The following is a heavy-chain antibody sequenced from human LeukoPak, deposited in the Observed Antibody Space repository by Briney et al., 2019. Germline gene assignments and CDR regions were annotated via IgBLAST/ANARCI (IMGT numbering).Heavy chain of an antibody. Sequence: GGSLRLSCAASGFTFSSYNMDWGRQAPGKGLEWVSYIIRSSTTIYYADSVKGRFTISRDNAKNSLYLQMNSLRDEGTAVYYCARNYANGSGSCPGWFDPWGQGTLVTVSS. J-gene: IGHJ5*02. V-gene: IGHV3-48*02. D-gene: IGHD3-10*01. CDR2: IIRSSTTI. CDR1: GFTFSSYN. CDR3: ARNYANGSGSCPGWFDP.